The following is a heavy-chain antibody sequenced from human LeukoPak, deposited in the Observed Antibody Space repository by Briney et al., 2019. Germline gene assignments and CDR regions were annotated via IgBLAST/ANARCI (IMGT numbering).Heavy chain of an antibody. CDR1: GFTFDDYA. D-gene: IGHD6-13*01. CDR3: AKDSAYSSSWYDYYYYGMDV. CDR2: ISGNGGST. V-gene: IGHV3-43*02. J-gene: IGHJ6*02. Sequence: GGSLRLSCAASGFTFDDYAMHWVRQAPGKGLEWVSLISGNGGSTYYADSVKGRFTISRDNSKNSLYLQMNSLRTEDTALYYCAKDSAYSSSWYDYYYYGMDVWGQGTTVTVSS.